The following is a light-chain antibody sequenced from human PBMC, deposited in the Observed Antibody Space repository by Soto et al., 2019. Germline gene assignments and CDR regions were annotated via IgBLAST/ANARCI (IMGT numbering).Light chain of an antibody. V-gene: IGLV1-47*02. CDR3: AAWDDSVSGPV. Sequence: QLVLTQPPSASGTPGQRVTISCSGSSSNIGSNYVYWYQQLPGTAPKLLIYSNNQRPSGVPDRFSGSKSGTSASLAISGLRSEDEADYYCAAWDDSVSGPVFGGGTQLTVL. J-gene: IGLJ2*01. CDR2: SNN. CDR1: SSNIGSNY.